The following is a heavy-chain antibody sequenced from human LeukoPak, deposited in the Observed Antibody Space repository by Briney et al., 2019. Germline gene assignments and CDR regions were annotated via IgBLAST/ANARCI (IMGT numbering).Heavy chain of an antibody. D-gene: IGHD2-2*01. CDR2: IYPGDSDT. J-gene: IGHJ5*02. Sequence: GESLKISCKGSGYSFTSYWIGWVRQMPGKGLEWMGIIYPGDSDTRYSPSFQGRVTISADKSISTAYLQWSSLKASDTAMYYCARSLAYCSSTSCQGTDWFDPWGQGTLVTVSS. CDR1: GYSFTSYW. V-gene: IGHV5-51*01. CDR3: ARSLAYCSSTSCQGTDWFDP.